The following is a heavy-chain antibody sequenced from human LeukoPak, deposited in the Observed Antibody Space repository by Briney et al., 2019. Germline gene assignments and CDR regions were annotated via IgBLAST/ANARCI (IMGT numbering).Heavy chain of an antibody. CDR1: GGSINSGSYY. Sequence: PSQTLSLTCTVSGGSINSGSYYWSWIRQHPGKGLERIGYIYYSGSTYYNPSLKSRVTISVDTSKNQFSLKLTSVTAADTAVYYCARTRYYHDSSGYSYYFDYWGQGTLVTVSS. CDR2: IYYSGST. V-gene: IGHV4-31*03. D-gene: IGHD3-22*01. CDR3: ARTRYYHDSSGYSYYFDY. J-gene: IGHJ4*02.